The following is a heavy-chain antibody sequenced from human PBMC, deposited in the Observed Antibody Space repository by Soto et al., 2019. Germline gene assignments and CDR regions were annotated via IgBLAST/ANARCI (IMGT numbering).Heavy chain of an antibody. D-gene: IGHD6-13*01. V-gene: IGHV3-9*01. Sequence: IRDTIGYADSVNGRFTLSRDNANNFRYLQMNSLRAEDTAVYYCATGSGSCYEVLYDSWGQGTRFTVS. CDR2: IRDTI. CDR3: ATGSGSCYEVLYDS. J-gene: IGHJ4*02.